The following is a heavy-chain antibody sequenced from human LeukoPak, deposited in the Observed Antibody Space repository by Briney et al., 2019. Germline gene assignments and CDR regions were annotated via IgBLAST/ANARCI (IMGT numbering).Heavy chain of an antibody. V-gene: IGHV1-46*01. CDR1: GYTFTSYY. CDR3: ARGRDSSSWTYYYYYMDV. CDR2: INPSGGST. J-gene: IGHJ6*03. D-gene: IGHD6-13*01. Sequence: ASVKVSCKASGYTFTSYYMHWVRQAPGQGLEWMGIINPSGGSTNYAQKFQGRVTITADKSTSTAYMELSSLRSEDTAVYYCARGRDSSSWTYYYYYMDVWGKGTTVTVSS.